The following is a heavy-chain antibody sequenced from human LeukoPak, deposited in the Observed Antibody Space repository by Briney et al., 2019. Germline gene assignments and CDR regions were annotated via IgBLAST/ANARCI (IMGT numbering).Heavy chain of an antibody. CDR3: AKSVAVTNVG. Sequence: GGSLRLSCAASGFTFSSYSMNWVRQAPGKGLEWVSYISSSGGSTYYADSVKGRFTISRENSKNTLYLQINSLRAEDTAVYCCAKSVAVTNVGWGQGALVTVS. CDR2: ISSSGGST. V-gene: IGHV3-23*01. CDR1: GFTFSSYS. J-gene: IGHJ4*02. D-gene: IGHD2-8*01.